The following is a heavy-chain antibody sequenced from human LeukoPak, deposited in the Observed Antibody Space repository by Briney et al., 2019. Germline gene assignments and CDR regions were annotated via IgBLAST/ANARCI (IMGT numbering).Heavy chain of an antibody. D-gene: IGHD4-17*01. CDR1: GFTFSSYA. V-gene: IGHV3-30*04. CDR2: IFYDGSNK. J-gene: IGHJ4*02. CDR3: ARDITSDEDGDSLDD. Sequence: GGSLRLSCAASGFTFSSYAMHWVRQAPGKGLEWVAIIFYDGSNKYYADSVKGRFTISRDNSKNTLYLQMNSLRAEDTAVYYCARDITSDEDGDSLDDWGQGTLVTVSS.